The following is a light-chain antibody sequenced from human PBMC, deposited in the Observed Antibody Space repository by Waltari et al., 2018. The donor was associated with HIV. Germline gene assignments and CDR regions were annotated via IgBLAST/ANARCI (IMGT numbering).Light chain of an antibody. CDR1: SSNIGGRNY. Sequence: QSVLTQSPSASGTPGQRAIISCSGSSSNIGGRNYVNWYQLLPGTAPKLIIYKNNPLPSGVPDRFSGSKSGTSASLAIRGLRSEDEADYYCAAWDDSLNGVVFGGGTKLTVL. CDR3: AAWDDSLNGVV. J-gene: IGLJ2*01. V-gene: IGLV1-47*01. CDR2: KNN.